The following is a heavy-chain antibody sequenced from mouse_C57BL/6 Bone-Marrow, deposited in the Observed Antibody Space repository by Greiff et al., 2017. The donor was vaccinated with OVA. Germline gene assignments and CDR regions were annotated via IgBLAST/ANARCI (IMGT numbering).Heavy chain of an antibody. V-gene: IGHV1-69*01. CDR2: IDPSDSYT. CDR3: ARELGLAMDY. J-gene: IGHJ4*01. Sequence: VQLQQPGAELVMPGASVKLSCKASGYTFTSYWMHWVKQRPGQGLEWIGEIDPSDSYTNYNQKFKGKSTLTVDKSSSTAYMQLSSLTSEDSAVYYCARELGLAMDYWGRGTSVTVSS. D-gene: IGHD4-1*01. CDR1: GYTFTSYW.